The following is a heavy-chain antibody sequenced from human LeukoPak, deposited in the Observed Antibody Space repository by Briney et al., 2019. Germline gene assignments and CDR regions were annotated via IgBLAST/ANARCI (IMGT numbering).Heavy chain of an antibody. CDR1: GGSFSGYY. CDR2: INHSGST. CDR3: AREDYSSRGLDY. D-gene: IGHD6-13*01. V-gene: IGHV4-34*01. Sequence: SETLSLTCAVSGGSFSGYYWSWIRQPPGKGLEWIGEINHSGSTNYNPSLKSRVTISVDTSKNQFSLNLSSVTAADTAVYYCAREDYSSRGLDYWGQGTLVTFSS. J-gene: IGHJ4*02.